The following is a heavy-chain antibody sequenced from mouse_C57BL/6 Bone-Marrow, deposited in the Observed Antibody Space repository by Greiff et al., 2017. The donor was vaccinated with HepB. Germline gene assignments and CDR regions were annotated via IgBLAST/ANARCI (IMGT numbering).Heavy chain of an antibody. CDR3: ARETYGSSPYYYAMDY. D-gene: IGHD1-1*01. V-gene: IGHV5-16*01. J-gene: IGHJ4*01. Sequence: EVHLVESEGGLVQPGSSMKLSCTASGFTFSDYYMAWVRQVPEKGLEWVANINYDGSSTYYLDSLKSRFIISRDNAKNILYLQMSSLKSEDTATYYCARETYGSSPYYYAMDYWGQGTSVTVSS. CDR2: INYDGSST. CDR1: GFTFSDYY.